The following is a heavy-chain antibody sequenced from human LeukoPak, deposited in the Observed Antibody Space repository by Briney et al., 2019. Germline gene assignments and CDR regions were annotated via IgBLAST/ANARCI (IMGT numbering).Heavy chain of an antibody. CDR2: ISSSSNYI. D-gene: IGHD3-16*01. CDR3: ARAGEPADYYYYYMNV. J-gene: IGHJ6*03. V-gene: IGHV3-21*01. CDR1: GFTFSIYS. Sequence: GGSLRLSCAASGFTFSIYSMNWVRQAPGKGLEWVSSISSSSNYIYYADSVKGRFTISRDNSKNTLYLQMNSLRAEDTAVYYCARAGEPADYYYYYMNVWGKGTTVTVSS.